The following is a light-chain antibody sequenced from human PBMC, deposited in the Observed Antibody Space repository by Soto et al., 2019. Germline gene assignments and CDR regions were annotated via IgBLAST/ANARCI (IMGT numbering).Light chain of an antibody. V-gene: IGKV3-20*01. CDR2: ATS. CDR3: HHYGSSSWT. CDR1: QSVSSY. Sequence: EIVLTQSPATLSLSPVERATLSCRASQSVSSYLAWYQQKPGQTPRLLIYATSTRATGIPARFSGSGSGTDFTLTISRLEPEDFAVYYCHHYGSSSWTFGQGTKVDIK. J-gene: IGKJ1*01.